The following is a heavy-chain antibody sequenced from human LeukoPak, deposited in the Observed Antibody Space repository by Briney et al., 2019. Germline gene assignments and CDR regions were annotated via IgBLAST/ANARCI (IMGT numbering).Heavy chain of an antibody. J-gene: IGHJ4*02. CDR3: AKASWVSTADAVL. D-gene: IGHD3-16*01. CDR1: GFTYSSYA. CDR2: LRGNGDA. V-gene: IGHV3-23*01. Sequence: GGSLRLSCVASGFTYSSYAMSWVRETPARGLEWVSSLRGNGDAFYADSVKGRFTLSRDESRNTVYLQLNKLRVEDTAIYYCAKASWVSTADAVLWGQGTVVTVSS.